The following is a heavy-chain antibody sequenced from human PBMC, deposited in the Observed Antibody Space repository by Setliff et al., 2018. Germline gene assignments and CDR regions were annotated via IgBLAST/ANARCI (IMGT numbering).Heavy chain of an antibody. CDR1: GDSISTFSYY. Sequence: SETLSLTCSVPGDSISTFSYYWGWIRQPPGKGLEWIGTIYDSGKTYYNPSLKSRVSISVDTSKNQFSLKLTSMTAADTAVYYCVREGYSEYFQDWGRGTLVTVSS. CDR2: IYDSGKT. D-gene: IGHD1-1*01. V-gene: IGHV4-39*07. J-gene: IGHJ1*01. CDR3: VREGYSEYFQD.